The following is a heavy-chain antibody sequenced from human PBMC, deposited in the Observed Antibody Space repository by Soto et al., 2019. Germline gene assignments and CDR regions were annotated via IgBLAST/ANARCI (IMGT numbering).Heavy chain of an antibody. Sequence: GGSLRLSCAASGFTFSSYSMNWVRQAPGKGLEWVSSISSSSSYIYYADSVKGRFTISRDNAKNPLYLQMNSLRAEDTAVYYCAREMVYCSGGSCYSGFDYWGQGTLVTVSS. J-gene: IGHJ4*02. CDR1: GFTFSSYS. V-gene: IGHV3-21*01. D-gene: IGHD2-15*01. CDR3: AREMVYCSGGSCYSGFDY. CDR2: ISSSSSYI.